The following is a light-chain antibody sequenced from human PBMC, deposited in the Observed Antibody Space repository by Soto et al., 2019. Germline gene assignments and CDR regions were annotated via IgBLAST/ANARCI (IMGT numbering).Light chain of an antibody. V-gene: IGKV3-11*01. CDR2: DVS. CDR1: QSVSSY. J-gene: IGKJ2*01. CDR3: QQRSNWPPYT. Sequence: EIVLTQSPATLSLSPGERATLSCRASQSVSSYLAWYQQKRGQAPRLLIYDVSNRATGIPARFSGSGSGTDFTLTISSLEPEDFAVYYCQQRSNWPPYTFGQGTKLEIK.